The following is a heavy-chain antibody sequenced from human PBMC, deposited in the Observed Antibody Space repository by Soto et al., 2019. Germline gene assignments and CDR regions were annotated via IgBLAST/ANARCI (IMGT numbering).Heavy chain of an antibody. V-gene: IGHV3-21*01. J-gene: IGHJ5*02. CDR3: AGSISGGFDP. CDR2: ISNSNYI. CDR1: GGSISSSSYY. Sequence: PSETLSLTCTVSGGSISSSSYYWGWIRQPPGKGLGWVAGISNSNYIYYADSVRGRFTISRDNAKNSLYLQMNSLRAEDTAVYYCAGSISGGFDPWGQGTLVTVYS. D-gene: IGHD3-10*01.